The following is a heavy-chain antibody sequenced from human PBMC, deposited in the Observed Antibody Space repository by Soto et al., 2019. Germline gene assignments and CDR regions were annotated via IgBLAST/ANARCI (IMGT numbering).Heavy chain of an antibody. CDR3: ARDPPPYSVYETGHGMDV. D-gene: IGHD5-12*01. CDR2: INPNSGGT. CDR1: GYTFTGYY. J-gene: IGHJ6*02. Sequence: ASVKVSCKASGYTFTGYYMHWVRQAPGQGLEWMGWINPNSGGTNYAQKFQGWVTMTRDTSISTAYMELSRLRSDDTAVYYCARDPPPYSVYETGHGMDVWGQGTTVTVSS. V-gene: IGHV1-2*04.